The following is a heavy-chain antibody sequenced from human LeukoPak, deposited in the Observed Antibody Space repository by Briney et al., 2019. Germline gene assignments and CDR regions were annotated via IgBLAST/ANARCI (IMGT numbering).Heavy chain of an antibody. CDR3: ARGCWGRCYSGWFDP. J-gene: IGHJ5*02. V-gene: IGHV1-2*02. D-gene: IGHD2-15*01. CDR1: GYTFTGYY. CDR2: INPNSGGT. Sequence: ASVKVSSKASGYTFTGYYIHWVRQAPGQGLEWMGWINPNSGGTNYAQKFQGRVTMTRDTSISTAYMELSRLTSDDTAVYFCARGCWGRCYSGWFDPWGQGPWSPSPQ.